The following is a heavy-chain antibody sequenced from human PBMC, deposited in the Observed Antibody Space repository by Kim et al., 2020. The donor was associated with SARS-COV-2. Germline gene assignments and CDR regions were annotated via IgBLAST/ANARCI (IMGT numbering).Heavy chain of an antibody. V-gene: IGHV4-59*13. Sequence: SETLSLTCTVSGGSISSYYWSWIRQPPGKGLEWIGYIYYSGSTNYNPSLKSRVTISVDTSKNQFSLKLSSVTAADTAVYYCARGVGGSYLGDFDYWGQGTLVTVSS. D-gene: IGHD1-26*01. J-gene: IGHJ4*02. CDR3: ARGVGGSYLGDFDY. CDR1: GGSISSYY. CDR2: IYYSGST.